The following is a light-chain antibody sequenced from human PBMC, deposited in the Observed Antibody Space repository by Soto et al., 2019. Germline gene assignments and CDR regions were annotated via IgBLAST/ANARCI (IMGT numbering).Light chain of an antibody. V-gene: IGKV3-20*01. J-gene: IGKJ2*01. Sequence: EIVLTQSPGTLSLSPGERATLSCRASQSLASNYLAWYQQKPGQAPRLLIYTASTRATGIPDRFSGSGSGTDFTFTISRREPEDFAVYYCQHYESSLPSYTFGQGTKLEVK. CDR3: QHYESSLPSYT. CDR1: QSLASNY. CDR2: TAS.